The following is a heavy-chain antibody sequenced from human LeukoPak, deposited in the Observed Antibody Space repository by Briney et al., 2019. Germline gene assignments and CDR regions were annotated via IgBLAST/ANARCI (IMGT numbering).Heavy chain of an antibody. CDR2: ISAYNGNT. CDR1: GYTFTSYG. Sequence: ASVKVSCKASGYTFTSYGISWVRQAPGQGLEWMGWISAYNGNTNYAQKLQGRVTMTTDTSTSTAYMELRSLRSDDTAVYYCARNLYYDILTGYGPSPTDYWGQGTLVTVSS. V-gene: IGHV1-18*01. D-gene: IGHD3-9*01. J-gene: IGHJ4*02. CDR3: ARNLYYDILTGYGPSPTDY.